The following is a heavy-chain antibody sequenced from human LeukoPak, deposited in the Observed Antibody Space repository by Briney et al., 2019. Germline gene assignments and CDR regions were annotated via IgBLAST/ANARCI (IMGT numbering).Heavy chain of an antibody. CDR1: GFSLSTHD. Sequence: GGSLRLSCVASGFSLSTHDMYWVRQAPGKGLEYVSAITSNGGTTYYANSVKGRFTISRDNSKNTLYLQMGSLRAEDMAVYYCARVDYLDLWGRGTLVTVSA. V-gene: IGHV3-64*01. J-gene: IGHJ2*01. CDR3: ARVDYLDL. CDR2: ITSNGGTT.